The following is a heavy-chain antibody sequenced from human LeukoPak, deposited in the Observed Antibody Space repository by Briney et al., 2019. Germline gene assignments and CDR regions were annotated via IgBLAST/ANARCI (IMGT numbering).Heavy chain of an antibody. CDR1: GGSISSYY. D-gene: IGHD5-18*01. V-gene: IGHV4-59*12. CDR2: IYHSGST. CDR3: ARCLAGYGDAFDI. Sequence: SETLSLTCTVSGGSISSYYWSWIRRPPGKGLEWIGYIYHSGSTYYNPSLKSRVTISVDRSKNQFSLKLSSVTAADTAVYYCARCLAGYGDAFDIWGQGTMVTVSS. J-gene: IGHJ3*02.